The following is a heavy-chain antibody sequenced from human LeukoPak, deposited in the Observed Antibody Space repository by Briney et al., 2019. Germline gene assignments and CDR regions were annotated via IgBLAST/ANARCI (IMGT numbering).Heavy chain of an antibody. CDR3: ARAEGPIAARTYYYYYYYMDV. J-gene: IGHJ6*03. D-gene: IGHD6-6*01. CDR2: INPNSGGT. Sequence: GASVKVSCKASGYTFTGYYMHWVRQAPGQGLEWMGRINPNSGGTNYAQKFQGRVTMTRDTSISTAYMELSRLGSDDTAVYYCARAEGPIAARTYYYYYYYMDVWGKGTTVTVSS. CDR1: GYTFTGYY. V-gene: IGHV1-2*06.